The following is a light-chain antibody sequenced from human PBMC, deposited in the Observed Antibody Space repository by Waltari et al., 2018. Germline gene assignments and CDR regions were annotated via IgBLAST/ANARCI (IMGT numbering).Light chain of an antibody. CDR2: GDD. V-gene: IGLV1-44*01. Sequence: QSVLTHPPSASGAPGQRVTIPCSGGSANRGSKNINWYHHLPGTAPKLLIYGDDQRPSGVPDRFSASKSGNSGSLAIGGLRSEDEGDYYCAAWIDSLNGVAFGGGTKLTVL. CDR1: SANRGSKN. J-gene: IGLJ2*01. CDR3: AAWIDSLNGVA.